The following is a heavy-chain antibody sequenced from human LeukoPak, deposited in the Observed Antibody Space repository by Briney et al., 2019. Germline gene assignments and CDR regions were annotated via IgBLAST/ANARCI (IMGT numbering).Heavy chain of an antibody. D-gene: IGHD1-1*01. J-gene: IGHJ3*02. V-gene: IGHV1-69*05. CDR3: ATSTTDYAFDI. CDR2: IIPIFGTA. Sequence: SVKVSCKASGGTFSSYAISWVRQAPGQGLEWVGRIIPIFGTANYAQKFQGRVTITTDESTSTAYMELSSLRSEDTAVYYCATSTTDYAFDIWGQGTMVTVSS. CDR1: GGTFSSYA.